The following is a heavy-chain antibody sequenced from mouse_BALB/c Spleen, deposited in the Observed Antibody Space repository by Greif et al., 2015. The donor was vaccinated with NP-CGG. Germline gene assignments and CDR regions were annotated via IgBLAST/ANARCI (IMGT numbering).Heavy chain of an antibody. CDR1: GYTFTSYW. Sequence: QVQLQQSGAELAKPGASVKMSCKASGYTFTSYWMHWVKQRPGQGLEWIGYINPSTGYTEYNQKFKDKATLTAAKSSSTAYMHLSSLTSEDAAVYYCASGTYLDVWGAGTTVTVSS. V-gene: IGHV1-7*01. CDR2: INPSTGYT. J-gene: IGHJ1*01. CDR3: ASGTYLDV. D-gene: IGHD4-1*01.